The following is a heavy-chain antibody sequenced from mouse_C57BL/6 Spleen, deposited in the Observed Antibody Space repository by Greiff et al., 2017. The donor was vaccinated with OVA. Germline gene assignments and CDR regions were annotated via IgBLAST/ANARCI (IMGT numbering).Heavy chain of an antibody. V-gene: IGHV1-19*01. CDR2: INPYNGGT. CDR1: GYTFTDYY. J-gene: IGHJ2*01. Sequence: VQLQQSGPVLVKPGASVKMSCKASGYTFTDYYMNWVKQSHGKSLEWIGVINPYNGGTSYNQKFKGKATLTVDKSSSTAYMELNSLTSEDSAVYYCASEGEGIYFDYWGQGTTLTVSS. CDR3: ASEGEGIYFDY.